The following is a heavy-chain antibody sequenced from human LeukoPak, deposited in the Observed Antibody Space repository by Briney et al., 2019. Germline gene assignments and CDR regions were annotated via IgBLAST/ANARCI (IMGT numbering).Heavy chain of an antibody. D-gene: IGHD3-10*01. CDR3: ARDTSWVTMIRGVKDY. CDR2: ISHTGRTI. Sequence: GGSLRLSCAASGFTFSSYAMSWIRQAPGKGLEWVSSISHTGRTIYYADSVEGRFTISRDNAKNSLFLLMNSLRAEDTAVYYCARDTSWVTMIRGVKDYWGQGTLVTVSS. J-gene: IGHJ4*02. CDR1: GFTFSSYA. V-gene: IGHV3-11*01.